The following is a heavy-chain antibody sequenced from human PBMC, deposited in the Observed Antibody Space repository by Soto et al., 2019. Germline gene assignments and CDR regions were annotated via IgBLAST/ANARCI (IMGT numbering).Heavy chain of an antibody. V-gene: IGHV3-23*01. Sequence: PGGSLRLSCAASGFTFSSYAMSWVRQAPGKGLEWVSSISGSGGSTYYADSVKGRFTISRDNSKNTLYLQMSSLRAEDTAVYYCAKVSSGWYSNFDYWGQGTLVTVSS. CDR3: AKVSSGWYSNFDY. CDR1: GFTFSSYA. CDR2: ISGSGGST. D-gene: IGHD6-19*01. J-gene: IGHJ4*02.